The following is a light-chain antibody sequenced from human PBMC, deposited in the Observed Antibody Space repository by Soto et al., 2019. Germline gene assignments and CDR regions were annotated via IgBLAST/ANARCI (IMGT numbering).Light chain of an antibody. CDR1: NIGGKS. Sequence: SYELTQPPSVSVAPGETARITCGGNNIGGKSVHWYQQKPGQAPVLVIYYDRDRPSGIPERFSGSNSGNTATLTINRVAAGDEADYYCHVWDSGGDHVIFGGGTKVTVL. J-gene: IGLJ2*01. V-gene: IGLV3-21*04. CDR2: YDR. CDR3: HVWDSGGDHVI.